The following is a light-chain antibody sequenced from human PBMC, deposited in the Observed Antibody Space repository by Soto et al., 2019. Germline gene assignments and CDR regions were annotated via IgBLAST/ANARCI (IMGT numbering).Light chain of an antibody. CDR1: QGITSW. Sequence: DIQMTQSPSFVSASVGDRVTISCRASQGITSWLAWYQQKPGKAPKLLIYAASTLQGGVPSRFSGSGSGTEFTLTISSLQPEDFATYYCQQATSFPRTFGQGPKVDIK. CDR2: AAS. CDR3: QQATSFPRT. J-gene: IGKJ1*01. V-gene: IGKV1-12*01.